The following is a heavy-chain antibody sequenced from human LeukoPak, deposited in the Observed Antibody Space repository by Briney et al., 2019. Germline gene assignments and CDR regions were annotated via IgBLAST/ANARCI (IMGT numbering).Heavy chain of an antibody. Sequence: GASVKVSCKASGGTFSSYAISWVRQAPGQGLEWMGGIIPVFGTANYAQKFQGRVTITADESTSTAYMELSSLRSEDTAVCYCAREGESSDNIYGYFDYWGQGALVTVSS. CDR3: AREGESSDNIYGYFDY. D-gene: IGHD3-22*01. V-gene: IGHV1-69*13. CDR1: GGTFSSYA. CDR2: IIPVFGTA. J-gene: IGHJ4*02.